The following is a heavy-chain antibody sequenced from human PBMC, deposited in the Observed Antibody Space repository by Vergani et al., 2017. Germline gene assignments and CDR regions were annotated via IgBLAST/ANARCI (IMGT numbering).Heavy chain of an antibody. Sequence: QVQLVQSGAEVKKPGSSVKVSCKASGGTFSSYAISWVRQAPGQGLEWMGGIIPIFGTANYAQKFQGRVTITADESTRTAYMELSSLRSEDTAVYYCAMGQVGATRDAFDIWGQGTMVTVSS. V-gene: IGHV1-69*01. CDR3: AMGQVGATRDAFDI. D-gene: IGHD1-26*01. CDR2: IIPIFGTA. CDR1: GGTFSSYA. J-gene: IGHJ3*02.